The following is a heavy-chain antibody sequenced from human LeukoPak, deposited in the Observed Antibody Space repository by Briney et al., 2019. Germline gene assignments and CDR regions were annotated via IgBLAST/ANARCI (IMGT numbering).Heavy chain of an antibody. J-gene: IGHJ3*02. Sequence: GGSLRLSCAASGFTFSGYYMGWIRQAPGKGLEWVSYISSSGTGKYYADSVKGRFTISRDNAKSSLYLQMNSLRVEDTAVYYCARAMWDAFDIWGQGTMVTVSS. CDR3: ARAMWDAFDI. CDR2: ISSSGTGK. D-gene: IGHD2-2*01. V-gene: IGHV3-11*01. CDR1: GFTFSGYY.